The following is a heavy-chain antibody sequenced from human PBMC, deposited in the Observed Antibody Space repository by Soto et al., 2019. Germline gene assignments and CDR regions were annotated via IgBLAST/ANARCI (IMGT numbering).Heavy chain of an antibody. CDR3: ARKIDSPDSSGYYWIF. CDR2: IYYSGST. CDR1: GGSISSSSYY. V-gene: IGHV4-39*01. Sequence: SETLSLTCTVSGGSISSSSYYWGWIRQPPGKGLEWIGSIYYSGSTYYNPSLKSRVTISVDTSKNQFSLKLSSVTAADTAVYYCARKIDSPDSSGYYWIFWGQGTLVTVSS. J-gene: IGHJ4*02. D-gene: IGHD3-22*01.